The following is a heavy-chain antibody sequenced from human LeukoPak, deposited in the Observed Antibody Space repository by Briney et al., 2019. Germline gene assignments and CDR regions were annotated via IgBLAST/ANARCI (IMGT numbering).Heavy chain of an antibody. J-gene: IGHJ4*02. V-gene: IGHV4-59*01. D-gene: IGHD1-26*01. CDR1: GGSISSYY. Sequence: PSETLSLTCTVSGGSISSYYWSWIRQPPGKGLEWIGYIYYSGSTNYNPSLKSRVTISVDTSKNQFSLKLRSVTAADTAVYYCVRDGGNYWGQGTLVTVSS. CDR2: IYYSGST. CDR3: VRDGGNY.